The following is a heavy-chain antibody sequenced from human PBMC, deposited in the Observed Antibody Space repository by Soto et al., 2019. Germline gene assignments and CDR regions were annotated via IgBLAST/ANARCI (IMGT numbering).Heavy chain of an antibody. CDR2: IYSGGST. Sequence: GGSLSLSCAASGFTVSSNYMSWVRQAPGKGLEWVSVIYSGGSTYYADSVKGRFTISRDNSKNTLYLQMNSLRAEDTAVYYCARDYYYGSVMGYYGMDVWGQGTTVTVSS. CDR3: ARDYYYGSVMGYYGMDV. V-gene: IGHV3-66*01. CDR1: GFTVSSNY. D-gene: IGHD3-10*01. J-gene: IGHJ6*02.